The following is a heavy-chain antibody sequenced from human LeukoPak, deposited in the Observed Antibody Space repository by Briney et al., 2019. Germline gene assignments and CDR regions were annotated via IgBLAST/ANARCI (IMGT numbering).Heavy chain of an antibody. J-gene: IGHJ4*02. CDR3: AKVFGGSGSYPTFTDY. CDR2: IRYGGSNK. CDR1: GFTFSSYG. Sequence: HPGGSLRLSCAASGFTFSSYGMHWVRQAPGKGLEWVAFIRYGGSNKYYADSVKGRFTISRDNSKNTLYLQMNSLRAEDTAVYYCAKVFGGSGSYPTFTDYWGQGTLVTVSS. D-gene: IGHD3-10*01. V-gene: IGHV3-30*02.